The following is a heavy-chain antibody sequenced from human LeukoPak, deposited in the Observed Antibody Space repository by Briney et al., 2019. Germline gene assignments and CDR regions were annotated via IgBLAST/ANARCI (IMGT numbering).Heavy chain of an antibody. CDR1: GFTLSSYW. CDR3: AKDYVRDGYNYGVFQN. CDR2: ISGDGGST. V-gene: IGHV3-43*02. D-gene: IGHD5-24*01. J-gene: IGHJ4*02. Sequence: PGGTLRLSCAAPGFTLSSYWMHWVRQAPGKGLEWLSLISGDGGSTYYVVSVKGRFTISRDNSKNSLYLHMNSLTTEDTALYYCAKDYVRDGYNYGVFQNWGRGTLVTVSS.